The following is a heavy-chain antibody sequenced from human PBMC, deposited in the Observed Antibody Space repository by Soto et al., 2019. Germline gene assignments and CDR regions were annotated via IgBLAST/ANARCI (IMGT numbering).Heavy chain of an antibody. J-gene: IGHJ4*02. CDR1: GCIFTNYY. D-gene: IGHD3-10*01. Sequence: ASVKVSCKASGCIFTNYYIHWVRQAPGQGLEWMGIINPNGGSTNSAQKFQGRITLTRDTSTSTVYMDLSSLRSEDTAVYYCARGLYSGDYPGQGTPVTVSS. CDR3: ARGLYSGDY. CDR2: INPNGGST. V-gene: IGHV1-46*01.